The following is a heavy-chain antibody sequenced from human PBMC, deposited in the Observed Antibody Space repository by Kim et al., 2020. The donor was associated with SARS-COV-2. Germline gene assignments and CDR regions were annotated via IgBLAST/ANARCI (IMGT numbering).Heavy chain of an antibody. V-gene: IGHV4-39*01. Sequence: YNPSLQSRVTISVATSKNQFSLKLSSVTAADTSVYYCGRSPNYYYYGMDVWGQGTTVTVSS. J-gene: IGHJ6*02. CDR3: GRSPNYYYYGMDV.